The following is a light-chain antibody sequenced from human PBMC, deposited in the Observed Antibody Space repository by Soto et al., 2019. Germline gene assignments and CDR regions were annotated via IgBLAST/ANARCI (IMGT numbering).Light chain of an antibody. V-gene: IGLV6-57*03. CDR1: SGSIASNY. CDR2: EDN. CDR3: QSYDSSIYVV. J-gene: IGLJ2*01. Sequence: NFMLTQPHSVSEFPGKTVTISCTRSSGSIASNYVQWYQQRPGSAPTTVIYEDNQRPSGVPDRFSGSIDSSSNSASLTISGLKTEDEADYYCQSYDSSIYVVFGGGTKLTVL.